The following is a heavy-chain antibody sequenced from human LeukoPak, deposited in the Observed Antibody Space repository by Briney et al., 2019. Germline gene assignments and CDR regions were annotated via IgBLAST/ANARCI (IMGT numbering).Heavy chain of an antibody. Sequence: GGSLRLSCAASGFTFSSYAMHWVRQAPGKGLEWVAVISYDGSNKYYADSVKGRFTISRDNSKNTVYLQMNSLRAEDTAVYYCARDHSGDSSGYLDYWGQGTLVTVSS. CDR3: ARDHSGDSSGYLDY. J-gene: IGHJ4*02. V-gene: IGHV3-30*04. D-gene: IGHD3-22*01. CDR2: ISYDGSNK. CDR1: GFTFSSYA.